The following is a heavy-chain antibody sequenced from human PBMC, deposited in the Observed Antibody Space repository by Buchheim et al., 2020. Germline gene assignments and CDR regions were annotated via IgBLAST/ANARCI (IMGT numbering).Heavy chain of an antibody. CDR3: ARDPHYGALDI. CDR2: ISPDGSEK. V-gene: IGHV3-7*01. D-gene: IGHD3-16*01. J-gene: IGHJ3*02. Sequence: EVQLLESGGHLVQPGGSLRLSCAASGFSFSTSYISWVRQVPGKGLEYLVNISPDGSEKSYVDSVKGRFTVSRDNAKNSLYLQMTSLTGDDTAVYYCARDPHYGALDIWGQGT. CDR1: GFSFSTSY.